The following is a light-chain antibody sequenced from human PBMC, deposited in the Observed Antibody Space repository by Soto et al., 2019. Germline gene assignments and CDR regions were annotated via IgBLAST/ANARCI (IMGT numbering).Light chain of an antibody. CDR3: QRYDSAPLT. V-gene: IGKV1-27*01. CDR2: AAS. Sequence: DIQMTQSPSSLSASVGDRVTITCRASQVIRNYLAWYQQKPGKAPNLLIFAASTLRSGVPSRFSGSGSGTDFTLTISSLQPEDVATYFCQRYDSAPLTFGGGTKVDIK. J-gene: IGKJ4*01. CDR1: QVIRNY.